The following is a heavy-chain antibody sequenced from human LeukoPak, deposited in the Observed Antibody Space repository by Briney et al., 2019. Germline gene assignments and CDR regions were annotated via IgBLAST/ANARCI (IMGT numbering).Heavy chain of an antibody. Sequence: ASVKVSCKASGSTFSSYAINWVRQAPGQGLEWMGGIIPIFGTANYAQKFQGRVTITTDESTSTAYMELSSLRSEDTAVYYCARGQTYYYDSSGYFSWGQGTLVTVSS. V-gene: IGHV1-69*05. CDR2: IIPIFGTA. J-gene: IGHJ5*02. CDR1: GSTFSSYA. CDR3: ARGQTYYYDSSGYFS. D-gene: IGHD3-22*01.